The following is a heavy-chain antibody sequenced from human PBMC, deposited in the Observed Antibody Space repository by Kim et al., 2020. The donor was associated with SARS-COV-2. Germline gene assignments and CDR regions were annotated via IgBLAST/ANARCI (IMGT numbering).Heavy chain of an antibody. J-gene: IGHJ4*02. Sequence: NGNTKYSEKFQGRVAITRDTSASTAYMELSSLRSEDTAVHYCARTRGCDYWGRGTQVTVAS. D-gene: IGHD2-15*01. V-gene: IGHV1-3*01. CDR2: NGNT. CDR3: ARTRGCDY.